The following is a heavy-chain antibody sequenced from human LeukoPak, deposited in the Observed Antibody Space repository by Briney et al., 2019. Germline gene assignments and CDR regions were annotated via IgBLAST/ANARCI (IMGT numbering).Heavy chain of an antibody. CDR3: AKPLGDSSGYYFGFDY. Sequence: GGSLRLSCAASGFTFSSYGMHWVRQAPGKGLEWVAVISYDGSNKYYADSVKGRFTISRDNSKNTLYLQMSSLRAEDTAVYYCAKPLGDSSGYYFGFDYWGQGTLVTVSS. D-gene: IGHD3-22*01. V-gene: IGHV3-30*18. CDR1: GFTFSSYG. J-gene: IGHJ4*02. CDR2: ISYDGSNK.